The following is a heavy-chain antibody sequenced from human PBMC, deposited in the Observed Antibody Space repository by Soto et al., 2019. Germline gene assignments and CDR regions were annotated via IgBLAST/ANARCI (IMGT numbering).Heavy chain of an antibody. CDR1: GFTFSTYG. V-gene: IGHV3-30*18. CDR2: ISYDGYLK. D-gene: IGHD3-10*01. Sequence: GESLRLSCAASGFTFSTYGMQWVRQAPGKGLEWVAVISYDGYLKYYVDAVKGRFTVARDNSKNTLFLEMNSLRVEDTAVYFCAKDFKXSGGHYGTLNYYYGMDVWGQGTTVTVSS. J-gene: IGHJ6*02. CDR3: AKDFKXSGGHYGTLNYYYGMDV.